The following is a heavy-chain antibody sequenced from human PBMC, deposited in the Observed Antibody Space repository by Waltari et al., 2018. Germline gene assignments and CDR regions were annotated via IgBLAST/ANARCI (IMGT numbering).Heavy chain of an antibody. D-gene: IGHD4-17*01. CDR2: ISGSGGRT. Sequence: EVQLVESGGGLVQPGGSLRLSCAASGFTFSSYALSWVRQAPGKGLEWVSAISGSGGRTYYADSVKGRVTISRDNSKNTLYRQMNRRRAEDTAGYYCAKEDRPDYGDYGSNKYCQHWGQGTLVTVSS. V-gene: IGHV3-23*04. CDR1: GFTFSSYA. J-gene: IGHJ1*01. CDR3: AKEDRPDYGDYGSNKYCQH.